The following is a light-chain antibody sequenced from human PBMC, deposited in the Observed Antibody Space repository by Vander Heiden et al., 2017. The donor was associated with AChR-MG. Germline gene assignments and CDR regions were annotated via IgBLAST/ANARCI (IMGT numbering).Light chain of an antibody. CDR2: DVS. Sequence: QSSLTQPPSVSGSPGQSLTISCPVTISDVGGYDYVSWYQHHPGKGPKLMVHDVSTRPAGVAGRFSGSKSGNTASLTISGLEAEDEADYYCSSYTSSSNYVFGTGTKVTVL. CDR1: ISDVGGYDY. J-gene: IGLJ1*01. V-gene: IGLV2-14*03. CDR3: SSYTSSSNYV.